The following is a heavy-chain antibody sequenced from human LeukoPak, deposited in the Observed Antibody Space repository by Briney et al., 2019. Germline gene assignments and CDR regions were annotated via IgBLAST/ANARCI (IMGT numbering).Heavy chain of an antibody. Sequence: ASVKVSCTASGYTFTSYGISWVRQAPGQGLEWMGWISAYNGNTNYAQKLQGRVTMTTDTSTSTAYMELRSLRSDDTAVYYCARTPVRDSSSSLDYWGQGTLVTVSS. CDR1: GYTFTSYG. V-gene: IGHV1-18*01. D-gene: IGHD6-6*01. CDR3: ARTPVRDSSSSLDY. J-gene: IGHJ4*02. CDR2: ISAYNGNT.